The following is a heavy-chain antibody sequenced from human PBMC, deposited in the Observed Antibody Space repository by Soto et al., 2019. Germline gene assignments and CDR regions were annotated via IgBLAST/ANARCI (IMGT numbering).Heavy chain of an antibody. CDR2: ISTYSGNT. CDR3: ARANGYYDL. D-gene: IGHD7-27*01. V-gene: IGHV1-18*04. Sequence: QIQMLQSGAEVTQPGASVKISCKTSGYTFSSYSVSWVRQVPGQGLEWMAWISTYSGNTHYAERVQGRVTVTFDKSARTAFMEMWGLTSDDTAVYFCARANGYYDLWGQGTLVTVSS. J-gene: IGHJ4*02. CDR1: GYTFSSYS.